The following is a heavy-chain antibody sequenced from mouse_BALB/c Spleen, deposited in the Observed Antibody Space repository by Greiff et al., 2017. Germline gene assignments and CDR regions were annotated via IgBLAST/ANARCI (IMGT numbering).Heavy chain of an antibody. CDR2: IDPENGNT. J-gene: IGHJ3*01. D-gene: IGHD2-9*01. V-gene: IGHV14-1*02. Sequence: EVKLVESGAELVRPGALVKLSCKASGFNIKDYYMHWVKQRPEQGLEWIGWIDPENGNTIYDPKFQGKASITADTSSNTAYLQLSSLTSEDTAVYYCALLWLRRRFAYWGQGTLVTVSA. CDR3: ALLWLRRRFAY. CDR1: GFNIKDYY.